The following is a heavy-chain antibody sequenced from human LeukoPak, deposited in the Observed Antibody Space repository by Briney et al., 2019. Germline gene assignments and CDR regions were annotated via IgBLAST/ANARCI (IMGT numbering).Heavy chain of an antibody. CDR1: GYSFSTYW. V-gene: IGHV5-51*01. J-gene: IGHJ4*02. D-gene: IGHD3-22*01. Sequence: GESLKISCKGSGYSFSTYWIGWVRQMPGKGLEGMGIIYPGDSDTRYSPSFQGQVTISADKSISTAYLQWSSLKASDTAMYYCAKTHYSSGYYTDFDYWGQGTLVTVSS. CDR3: AKTHYSSGYYTDFDY. CDR2: IYPGDSDT.